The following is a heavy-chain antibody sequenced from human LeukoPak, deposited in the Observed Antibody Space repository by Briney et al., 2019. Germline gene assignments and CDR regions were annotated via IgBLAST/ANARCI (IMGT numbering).Heavy chain of an antibody. Sequence: GASVKVSCKASGYTFTSYDINWVRQATGQGLEWMGWMNPNSGNTGYAQKFQGRVTMTRDTSISTAYMELSRLRSDDTAVYYCARDANGIAAAGPWGGMDVWGQGTTVTVSS. V-gene: IGHV1-8*01. CDR1: GYTFTSYD. CDR2: MNPNSGNT. J-gene: IGHJ6*02. CDR3: ARDANGIAAAGPWGGMDV. D-gene: IGHD6-13*01.